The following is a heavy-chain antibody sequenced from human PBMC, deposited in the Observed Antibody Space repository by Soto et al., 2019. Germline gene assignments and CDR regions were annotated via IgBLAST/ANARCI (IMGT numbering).Heavy chain of an antibody. V-gene: IGHV3-30*18. CDR3: AKDTYYHDSSGYYVFDY. Sequence: QVQLVESGGGVVQPGRSLRLSCAASGFIFNSYGMHWVRQAPGKGLEWVAGISYDGSNEHYVDSVKGRFTIFRDNSKNTVYLQMNSLRAEDTAVYYCAKDTYYHDSSGYYVFDYWGQGTLVTVSS. J-gene: IGHJ4*02. CDR2: ISYDGSNE. CDR1: GFIFNSYG. D-gene: IGHD3-22*01.